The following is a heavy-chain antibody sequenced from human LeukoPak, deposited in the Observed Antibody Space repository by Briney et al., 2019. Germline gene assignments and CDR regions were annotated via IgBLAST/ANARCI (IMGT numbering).Heavy chain of an antibody. CDR3: ARMGDGSWRSN. CDR1: GFTFSNYA. V-gene: IGHV3-23*01. J-gene: IGHJ4*02. Sequence: GGSLRLSCAASGFTFSNYAFNWVRQAPGKGLDWVSGISGGDGNTHYADPVKGRFTISRDNSKDTLYLQMNSLRAEDTAVYYCARMGDGSWRSNWGQGTLVTVSS. D-gene: IGHD3-10*01. CDR2: ISGGDGNT.